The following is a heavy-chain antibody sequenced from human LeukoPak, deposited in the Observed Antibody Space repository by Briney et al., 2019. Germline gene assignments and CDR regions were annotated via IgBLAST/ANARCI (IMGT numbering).Heavy chain of an antibody. V-gene: IGHV3-23*01. CDR2: ISGSGVNT. J-gene: IGHJ4*02. CDR3: AKSFGPVIAAAGTGAD. CDR1: GFTFSSYA. D-gene: IGHD6-13*01. Sequence: PGRSLRLSCAASGFTFSSYAMHWVRQAPGKGLEWVSVISGSGVNTYYADSVTGRFTISRDNSKNTLYLQMNSLRAEDTAVYYCAKSFGPVIAAAGTGADWGQGTLVTVSS.